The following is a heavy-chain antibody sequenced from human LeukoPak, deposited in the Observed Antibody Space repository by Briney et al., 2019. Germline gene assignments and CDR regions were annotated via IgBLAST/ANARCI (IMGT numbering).Heavy chain of an antibody. Sequence: GGSLRLSCAASGFTFSSYGMAWVRQAPGKGLEWVAVIWYDGSNKYYADSVKGRFTISRDNSKNTLYLQMNSLRAEDTAVYYCAREYWNYLGHGMDVWGQGTTVTVSS. V-gene: IGHV3-33*01. CDR2: IWYDGSNK. D-gene: IGHD1-7*01. CDR1: GFTFSSYG. CDR3: AREYWNYLGHGMDV. J-gene: IGHJ6*02.